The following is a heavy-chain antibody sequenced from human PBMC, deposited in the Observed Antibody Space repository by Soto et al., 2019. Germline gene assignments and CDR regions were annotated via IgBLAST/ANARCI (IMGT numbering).Heavy chain of an antibody. Sequence: PGGSLRLSCAASGCTFISYAMHWVRQAPGKGLEWVAVISYDGSNKYYADSVKGRFTISRDNSKNTLYLQMNSLRAEDTAVYYCARDAPDYDFWSGFGDYWGQGTLVTVSS. CDR3: ARDAPDYDFWSGFGDY. V-gene: IGHV3-30-3*01. CDR2: ISYDGSNK. D-gene: IGHD3-3*01. J-gene: IGHJ4*02. CDR1: GCTFISYA.